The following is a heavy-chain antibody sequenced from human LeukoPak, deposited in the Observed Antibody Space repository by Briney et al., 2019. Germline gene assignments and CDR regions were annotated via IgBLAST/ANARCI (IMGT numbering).Heavy chain of an antibody. D-gene: IGHD6-25*01. V-gene: IGHV3-48*01. J-gene: IGHJ6*03. CDR1: GVSLSTDN. CDR3: ARDVGIPSAAPDYYYYHYMDV. CDR2: ITIGRDTR. Sequence: GGSLRLSCAASGVSLSTDNMNGGCQAPRQGQERVSFITIGRDTRNYADSVKGRFSGSSDKARNSIYLLMNSLRAEDTAVYSCARDVGIPSAAPDYYYYHYMDVWGIGTPVTVSS.